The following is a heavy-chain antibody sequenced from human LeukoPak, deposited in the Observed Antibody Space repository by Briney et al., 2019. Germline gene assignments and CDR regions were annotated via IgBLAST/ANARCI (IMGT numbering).Heavy chain of an antibody. J-gene: IGHJ3*02. CDR1: GGTFSSYA. CDR2: IIPIFGTA. CDR3: ARDRGSGSNDAFDI. Sequence: SVKVSCTASGGTFSSYAISWVRQAPGQGLEWKGGIIPIFGTANYAQKFQGRVTITADESTSTAYMELSSLRSEDTAVYYCARDRGSGSNDAFDIWGQGTMVTVSS. D-gene: IGHD3-22*01. V-gene: IGHV1-69*13.